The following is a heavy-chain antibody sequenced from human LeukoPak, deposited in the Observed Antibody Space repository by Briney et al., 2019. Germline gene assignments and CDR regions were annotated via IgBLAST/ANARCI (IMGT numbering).Heavy chain of an antibody. J-gene: IGHJ5*02. CDR1: GFTFSHFG. V-gene: IGHV3-33*06. CDR3: AKDPQRGFDYSNSLEH. D-gene: IGHD4-11*01. CDR2: IWSDATNE. Sequence: GGSLRLSCEASGFTFSHFGMHWVGQAPGKGLEWVAVIWSDATNEYYADSVKGRFTISRDNFKRTVSLEMHSLRAEDTAVYYCAKDPQRGFDYSNSLEHWGQGSLVIVSS.